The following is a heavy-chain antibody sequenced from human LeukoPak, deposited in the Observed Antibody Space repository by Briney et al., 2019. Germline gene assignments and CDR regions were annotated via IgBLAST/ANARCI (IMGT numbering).Heavy chain of an antibody. Sequence: SETLSLTCTVSGGSISSYYWSWIRQPAGKGLEWIGRIYSSGSTNYNPSLKSRVTMSVDTSKNQFSLKVSSVTAADTAVFYCARDVPAYENNGSKRGSYYYMDVWGKGTTVTVSS. V-gene: IGHV4-4*07. CDR2: IYSSGST. J-gene: IGHJ6*03. CDR3: ARDVPAYENNGSKRGSYYYMDV. D-gene: IGHD3-22*01. CDR1: GGSISSYY.